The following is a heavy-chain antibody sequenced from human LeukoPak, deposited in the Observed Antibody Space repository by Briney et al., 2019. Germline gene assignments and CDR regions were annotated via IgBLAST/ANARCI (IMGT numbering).Heavy chain of an antibody. D-gene: IGHD5-12*01. Sequence: VASVKVSCKASGYTFTSYGISWVRQAPGQGLEWMGWISAYNGNTNYAQKLQGRVTMTTDTSTSTAYMELRSLRSEDTAVYYCAKGSGYEAQYYYYYMDVWGKGTTVTISS. CDR2: ISAYNGNT. CDR3: AKGSGYEAQYYYYYMDV. V-gene: IGHV1-18*01. J-gene: IGHJ6*03. CDR1: GYTFTSYG.